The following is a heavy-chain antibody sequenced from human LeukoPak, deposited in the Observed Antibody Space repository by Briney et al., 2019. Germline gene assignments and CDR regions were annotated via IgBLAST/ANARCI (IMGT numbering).Heavy chain of an antibody. CDR2: ISGTGDTT. V-gene: IGHV3-23*01. D-gene: IGHD3-3*01. CDR3: AKADATIGGAFDI. CDR1: GFIFKNYA. Sequence: GGSLRLSCAASGFIFKNYAMSWVRQAPGKGLEWVSIISGTGDTTYYGDSLRGRFIISRDNPRNTLYLQMNRLRADDTAVYYCAKADATIGGAFDIWGQGTMVTVSS. J-gene: IGHJ3*02.